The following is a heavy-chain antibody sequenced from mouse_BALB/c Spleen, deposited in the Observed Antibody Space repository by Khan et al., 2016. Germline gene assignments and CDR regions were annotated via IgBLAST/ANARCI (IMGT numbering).Heavy chain of an antibody. CDR2: INTYTGEP. J-gene: IGHJ4*01. CDR3: ARRGGDLSAIDY. CDR1: GYTFTNYG. V-gene: IGHV9-1*02. Sequence: QIQLVQSGPELKKPGEPVKISCKASGYTFTNYGMNWVKQAPGKGLKWMGWINTYTGEPTYAADFKGRFAFSLETYASTAYLQINNLKNEDMATYFCARRGGDLSAIDYWGQGTAVTVSS. D-gene: IGHD2-13*01.